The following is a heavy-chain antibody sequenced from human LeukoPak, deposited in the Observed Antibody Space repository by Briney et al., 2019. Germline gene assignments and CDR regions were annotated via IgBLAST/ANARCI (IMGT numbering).Heavy chain of an antibody. Sequence: PGGSLRLSCSASGFTFDDYAMHWVRQSPGEGLEWVSFISGDRRSTYYADSVKGRFTISRDNNKNSLYLQMNSLRPEDTVFYYCAREDECYYYDGIGHNVYYWGQGTLLTVSS. D-gene: IGHD3-22*01. CDR1: GFTFDDYA. CDR2: ISGDRRST. V-gene: IGHV3-43*02. J-gene: IGHJ4*02. CDR3: AREDECYYYDGIGHNVYY.